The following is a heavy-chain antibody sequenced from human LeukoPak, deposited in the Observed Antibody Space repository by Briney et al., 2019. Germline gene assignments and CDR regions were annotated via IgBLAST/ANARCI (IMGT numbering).Heavy chain of an antibody. V-gene: IGHV3-48*03. Sequence: PGGSLRLSCAASGFTFSSYEMNWVRRAPGKGLEWVSYISSSGSTIYYADSVKGRFTISRDNAKNSPYLQMNSLRAEDTAVYYCARTDYYDSSGYYGRGYYYYYGMDVWGQGTTVTVSS. CDR2: ISSSGSTI. CDR3: ARTDYYDSSGYYGRGYYYYYGMDV. CDR1: GFTFSSYE. D-gene: IGHD3-22*01. J-gene: IGHJ6*02.